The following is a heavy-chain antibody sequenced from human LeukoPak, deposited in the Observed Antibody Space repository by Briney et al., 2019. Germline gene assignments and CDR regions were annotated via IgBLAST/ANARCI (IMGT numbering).Heavy chain of an antibody. J-gene: IGHJ6*02. CDR1: GDSVCSNSAA. D-gene: IGHD4-17*01. V-gene: IGHV6-1*01. CDR3: ARETATVTAVGYYYYGMDV. Sequence: SQTLSLTCAISGDSVCSNSAAWNWIRQSPSRGLEWLGRTYYRSKWYNDYAVSVKSRITINPDTSKNQFSLQLNSVTPEDTAVYYCARETATVTAVGYYYYGMDVWGQGTTVTVSS. CDR2: TYYRSKWYN.